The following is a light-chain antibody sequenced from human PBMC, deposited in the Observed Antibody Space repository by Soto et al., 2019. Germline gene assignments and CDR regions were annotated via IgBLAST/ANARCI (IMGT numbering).Light chain of an antibody. V-gene: IGKV1-39*01. CDR2: AAS. J-gene: IGKJ4*01. Sequence: DIQMTQSPSSLSAPVGDRVTITCRASQSISSYLNWYQQKPGKAPKLLIYAASSLQSGVPSRFSRSGSGTDFTLTISSLQPEDFATYYCQQSYSTPLTFGGGTKVEIK. CDR1: QSISSY. CDR3: QQSYSTPLT.